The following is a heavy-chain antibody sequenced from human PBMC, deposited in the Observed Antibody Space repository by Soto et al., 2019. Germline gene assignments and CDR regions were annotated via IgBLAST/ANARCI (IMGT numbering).Heavy chain of an antibody. CDR2: TYYRSKWYN. V-gene: IGHV6-1*01. D-gene: IGHD3-10*01. CDR1: GDSVSSNSAA. CDR3: ALEYYYGSGSYSAFDI. J-gene: IGHJ3*02. Sequence: SQTLSLTCAISGDSVSSNSAAWNWIRQSPSRGLEWLGRTYYRSKWYNDYAVSVKSRITINPDTSKNQFSLQLNSVTPEDTAVYYCALEYYYGSGSYSAFDIWGQGTMVTVSS.